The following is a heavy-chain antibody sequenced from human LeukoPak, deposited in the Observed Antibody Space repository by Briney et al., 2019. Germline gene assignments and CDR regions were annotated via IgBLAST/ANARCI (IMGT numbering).Heavy chain of an antibody. CDR2: IIPVFGTT. D-gene: IGHD3-22*01. Sequence: SVKVSCKASGYTFTSYAMNWVRQAPGQGLDWMGGIIPVFGTTTYAQKFQAKVTMTADKSTNTAYLEISSLTSDDTAVYYCARCSPGDSSNFYAVLQYWGQGTQVTVST. CDR3: ARCSPGDSSNFYAVLQY. J-gene: IGHJ4*02. CDR1: GYTFTSYA. V-gene: IGHV1-69*06.